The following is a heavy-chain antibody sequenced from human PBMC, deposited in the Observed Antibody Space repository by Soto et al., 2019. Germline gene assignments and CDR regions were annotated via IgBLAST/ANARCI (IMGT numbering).Heavy chain of an antibody. CDR1: GYSLTSYW. D-gene: IGHD3-22*01. V-gene: IGHV5-10-1*01. Sequence: PGESLRISCKGSGYSLTSYWIGWVRQKPGKGLEWMGRIDPSDSQTYYSPSFRGHVTISATKSITTVFLQWSSLRASDTAMYYCARQIYDSDTGPNFQYYFDSWGQGTPVTVSS. CDR2: IDPSDSQT. J-gene: IGHJ4*02. CDR3: ARQIYDSDTGPNFQYYFDS.